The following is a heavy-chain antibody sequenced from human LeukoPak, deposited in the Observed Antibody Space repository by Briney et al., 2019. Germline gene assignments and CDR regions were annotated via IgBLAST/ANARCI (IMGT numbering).Heavy chain of an antibody. D-gene: IGHD2-2*01. Sequence: ASVKVSCKASGYTFTSYGISWVRQAPGQGLEWMGWISAYNGNTNYAQKLQGRVTMTTDTSTSTPYMELRSLRSDDTAVYYCARTVPAAIPPYFDYWGQGTLVTVSP. CDR3: ARTVPAAIPPYFDY. CDR2: ISAYNGNT. J-gene: IGHJ4*02. V-gene: IGHV1-18*01. CDR1: GYTFTSYG.